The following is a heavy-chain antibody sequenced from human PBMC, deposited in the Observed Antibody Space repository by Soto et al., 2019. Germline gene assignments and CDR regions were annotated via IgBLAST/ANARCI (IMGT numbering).Heavy chain of an antibody. CDR1: GGTFSSYA. Sequence: QVQLVQSGAEVKKPGSSVKVSCKASGGTFSSYAISWLRQAPGQGLEWMGGIIPIFGTANYAQKFQGRVTINADESTSRAYMELSSLRSEDTAVYYCARAHFTMVRGSKGGGWFDPWGQGTLVTVSS. CDR2: IIPIFGTA. V-gene: IGHV1-69*12. D-gene: IGHD3-10*01. J-gene: IGHJ5*02. CDR3: ARAHFTMVRGSKGGGWFDP.